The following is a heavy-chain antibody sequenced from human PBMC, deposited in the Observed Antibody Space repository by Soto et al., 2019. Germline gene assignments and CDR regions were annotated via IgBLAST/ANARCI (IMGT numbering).Heavy chain of an antibody. V-gene: IGHV3-21*04. J-gene: IGHJ4*02. D-gene: IGHD6-19*01. CDR2: ISFSGDYI. CDR1: GFPLEKYG. Sequence: GGSLRLSCAVSGFPLEKYGMNWVRQAPGKGLEWVSSISFSGDYIYYADSVKGRFTISRDNAKDSLYLQMNSLRGEDTAVYYCARYFRGSGRYFFDYWGQGTLVTVSS. CDR3: ARYFRGSGRYFFDY.